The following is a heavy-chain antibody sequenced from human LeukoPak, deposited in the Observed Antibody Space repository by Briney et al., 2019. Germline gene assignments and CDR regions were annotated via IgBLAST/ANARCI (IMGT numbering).Heavy chain of an antibody. Sequence: PGGSLRLSCGGSGFIFTNYAINWVRQTPGKGLEWLSAISNDGRYIYYTDSVKGRFTTSRDNSRNTVYLQMNGLRVEDTAVYYCATVMGSSPSTAYFAYWGQGTLVTVSS. CDR2: ISNDGRYI. V-gene: IGHV3-23*01. J-gene: IGHJ4*02. D-gene: IGHD6-6*01. CDR1: GFIFTNYA. CDR3: ATVMGSSPSTAYFAY.